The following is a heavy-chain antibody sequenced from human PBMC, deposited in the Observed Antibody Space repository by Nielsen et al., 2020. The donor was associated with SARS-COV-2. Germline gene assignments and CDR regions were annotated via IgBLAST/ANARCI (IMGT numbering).Heavy chain of an antibody. Sequence: GSLRLSCAAYGGSFSGYYWSWIRQPPGKGLEWIGEIYHSGSTYYNPSLKSRVTISVDTSKNQFSLKVTSVTAADTAVYYCARLEAGGSSTLYYFDYWGQGTLVTVSS. D-gene: IGHD3-16*01. CDR2: IYHSGST. V-gene: IGHV4-34*01. CDR1: GGSFSGYY. J-gene: IGHJ4*02. CDR3: ARLEAGGSSTLYYFDY.